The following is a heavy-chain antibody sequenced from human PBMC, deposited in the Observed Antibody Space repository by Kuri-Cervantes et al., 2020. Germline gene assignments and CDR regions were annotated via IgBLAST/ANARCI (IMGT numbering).Heavy chain of an antibody. CDR3: ARQDDAFDT. J-gene: IGHJ3*02. CDR1: GGSISSSSYY. V-gene: IGHV4-39*01. CDR2: IYYSGST. Sequence: SETLSPTCTVSGGSISSSSYYWGWIRQPPGKGLEWIGSIYYSGSTYYNPSLKSRVTISVDTSKNQFSLKLSSVTAADTAVYYCARQDDAFDTWGQGTMVTVSS.